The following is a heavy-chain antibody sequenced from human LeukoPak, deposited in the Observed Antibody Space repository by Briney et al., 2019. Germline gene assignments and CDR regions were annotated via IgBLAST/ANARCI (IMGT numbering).Heavy chain of an antibody. V-gene: IGHV4-4*02. CDR3: ARSPTKRVPEDY. J-gene: IGHJ4*02. D-gene: IGHD2-2*01. CDR1: SDSIFTSNW. CDR2: IFHSGST. Sequence: SETLSLTCTVSSDSIFTSNWWSWVRQPPGKGLEWIGQIFHSGSTSYSPSLKSRVTISMDKSKNQISLRLTSVTAADTAVYYCARSPTKRVPEDYWGQGTLVTVSS.